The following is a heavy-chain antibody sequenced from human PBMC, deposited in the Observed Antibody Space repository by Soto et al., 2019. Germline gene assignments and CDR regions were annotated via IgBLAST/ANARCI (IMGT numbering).Heavy chain of an antibody. V-gene: IGHV3-23*01. CDR1: GFTFSSYA. CDR3: AKDPRVGVVVITTYYFDY. J-gene: IGHJ4*02. CDR2: ISGSGGST. Sequence: PGGSLRLSCAASGFTFSSYAMSWVRQAPGKGLEWVPAISGSGGSTYYAASVKGRFTISRDNSKNTLYLQMNSLRAEDTAVYYCAKDPRVGVVVITTYYFDYWGQGTLVTVSS. D-gene: IGHD3-22*01.